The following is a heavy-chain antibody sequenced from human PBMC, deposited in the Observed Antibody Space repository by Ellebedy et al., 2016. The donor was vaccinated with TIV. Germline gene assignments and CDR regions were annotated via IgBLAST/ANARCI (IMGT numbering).Heavy chain of an antibody. Sequence: ASVKVSXKASGYTFTSYGISWVRQAPGQGLEWMGWISAYNGNTNYAQKLQGRVTMTTDTSTSTAYMELRSLRSDDTAVYYCARGYCSGGSCMFGVDYWGQGTLVTVSS. CDR1: GYTFTSYG. D-gene: IGHD2-15*01. V-gene: IGHV1-18*01. CDR3: ARGYCSGGSCMFGVDY. CDR2: ISAYNGNT. J-gene: IGHJ4*02.